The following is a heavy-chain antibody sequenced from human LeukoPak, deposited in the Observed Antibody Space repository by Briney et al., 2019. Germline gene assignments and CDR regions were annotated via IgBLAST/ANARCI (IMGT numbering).Heavy chain of an antibody. V-gene: IGHV4-59*08. CDR2: IYYSGST. D-gene: IGHD1-26*01. Sequence: SETLSLTCTVSGGSISSYYWSWIRQPPGKGLEWIGYIYYSGSTNYNPSLKSRVTISVDTSKNQFSLKLSSVTAADTAVYYCARARWDSGSPLDYWGQGTLVTVSS. J-gene: IGHJ4*02. CDR1: GGSISSYY. CDR3: ARARWDSGSPLDY.